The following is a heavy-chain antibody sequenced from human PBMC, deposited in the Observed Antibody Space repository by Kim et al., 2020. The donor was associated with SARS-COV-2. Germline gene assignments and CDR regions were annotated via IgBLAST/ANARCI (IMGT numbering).Heavy chain of an antibody. V-gene: IGHV3-21*04. Sequence: GGSLRLSCVASGFMFNNYRMNWVRQAPGKGLECVSDISNDDVGIYYGDSVKGRFIVSRDDGQNSLSLQMNSLSGEDPSVVYFVTDGSPCVGYPALVSWG. CDR1: GFMFNNYR. CDR3: VTDGSPCVGYPALVS. D-gene: IGHD1-1*01. J-gene: IGHJ5*01. CDR2: ISNDDVGI.